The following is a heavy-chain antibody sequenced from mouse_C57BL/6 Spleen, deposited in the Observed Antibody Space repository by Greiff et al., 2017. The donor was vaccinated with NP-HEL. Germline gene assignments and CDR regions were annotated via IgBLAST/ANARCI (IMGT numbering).Heavy chain of an antibody. J-gene: IGHJ3*01. CDR3: ARGYYGSSSSWFAY. V-gene: IGHV1-52*01. CDR2: IDPSDSET. CDR1: GYTFTSYW. D-gene: IGHD1-1*01. Sequence: QVHVKQPGAELVRPGSSVKLSCKASGYTFTSYWMHWVKQRPIQGLEWIGNIDPSDSETHYNQKFKDKATLTVDKSSSTAYMQLSSLTSEDSAVYYCARGYYGSSSSWFAYWGQGTLVTVSA.